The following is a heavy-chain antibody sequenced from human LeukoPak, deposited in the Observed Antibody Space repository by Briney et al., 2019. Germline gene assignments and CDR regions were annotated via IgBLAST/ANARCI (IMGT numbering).Heavy chain of an antibody. V-gene: IGHV1-69*04. CDR1: GGTFSSYA. J-gene: IGHJ4*02. CDR3: AIRFYYDGSGSPVLDY. D-gene: IGHD3-22*01. Sequence: ASVKVSCKASGGTFSSYAISWVRQAPGQGLEWMGRIIPILGIANYAQTFQGRVTITADKSTSRASMELSSLRSQDTAVYYCAIRFYYDGSGSPVLDYGGQATLVTVS. CDR2: IIPILGIA.